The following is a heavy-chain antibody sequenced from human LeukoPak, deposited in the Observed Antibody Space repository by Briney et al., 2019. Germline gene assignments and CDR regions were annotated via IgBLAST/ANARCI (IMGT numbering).Heavy chain of an antibody. V-gene: IGHV4-4*07. CDR1: GGSISSYY. J-gene: IGHJ4*02. Sequence: SETLSLTCSVSGGSISSYYWSWIRQPAGKGLEWIGRIHTSGSINYNPSLKSRVTMSADTSKNQFSLKLSSVTAADTAVYYCARGTRQGAFDYWGQGTLVTVSS. CDR2: IHTSGSI. CDR3: ARGTRQGAFDY. D-gene: IGHD1-26*01.